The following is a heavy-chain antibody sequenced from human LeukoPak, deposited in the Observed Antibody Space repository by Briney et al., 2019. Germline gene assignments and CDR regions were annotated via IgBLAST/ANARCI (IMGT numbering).Heavy chain of an antibody. CDR2: IKQDGSEE. D-gene: IGHD6-19*01. Sequence: GGSLRLSCAAPGFTFSSYWMSWVRQAPGKGLDWVANIKQDGSEEYYVDSVKGRFTISRDNAKNSLYLQMNSLRAEDTAVYYCARSLRYDYSSGSGDVWGKGTTVTVSS. CDR1: GFTFSSYW. V-gene: IGHV3-7*03. J-gene: IGHJ6*04. CDR3: ARSLRYDYSSGSGDV.